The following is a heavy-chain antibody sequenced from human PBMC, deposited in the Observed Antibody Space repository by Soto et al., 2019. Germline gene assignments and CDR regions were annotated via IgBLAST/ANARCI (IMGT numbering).Heavy chain of an antibody. CDR2: INAGNGNT. V-gene: IGHV1-3*01. Sequence: GASVKVSCKASGGTFSSYTISWVRQAPGQRLEWMGWINAGNGNTKYSQKFQGRVTITRDTSASTAYMELSSLRSEDTAVYYCARDGFLAVTTSSYYYYMDVWGKGTTVTVSS. CDR3: ARDGFLAVTTSSYYYYMDV. D-gene: IGHD4-4*01. CDR1: GGTFSSYT. J-gene: IGHJ6*03.